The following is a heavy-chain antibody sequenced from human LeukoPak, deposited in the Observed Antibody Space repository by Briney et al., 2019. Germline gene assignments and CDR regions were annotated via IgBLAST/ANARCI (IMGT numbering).Heavy chain of an antibody. CDR3: ARDRDGGFAFDI. CDR2: IMPNGETR. V-gene: IGHV3-64*01. CDR1: GFSFSNYV. Sequence: GGSLRLSCAASGFSFSNYVMHWVRQAPGKGLEYVSAIMPNGETRGYANSMKGRFTISRNNSKNTLYLQMGSLRAEDMAIYYCARDRDGGFAFDIWGQGTLVTVSS. D-gene: IGHD2-15*01. J-gene: IGHJ3*02.